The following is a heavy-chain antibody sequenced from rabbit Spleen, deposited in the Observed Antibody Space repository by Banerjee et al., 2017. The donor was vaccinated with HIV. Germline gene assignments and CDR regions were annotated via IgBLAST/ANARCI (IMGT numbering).Heavy chain of an antibody. CDR3: ARDLVGVIGWNFYL. CDR1: GVSLSDKDV. J-gene: IGHJ4*01. V-gene: IGHV1S40*01. D-gene: IGHD1-1*01. CDR2: IDTGSRDFT. Sequence: QSLEESGGDLVKPEGSLTLTCKASGVSLSDKDVMCWVRQAPGKGLEWIACIDTGSRDFTYYASWAKGRFTISKSSSTTVTLRMTSLTAADTATYFCARDLVGVIGWNFYLWGPGTLVTV.